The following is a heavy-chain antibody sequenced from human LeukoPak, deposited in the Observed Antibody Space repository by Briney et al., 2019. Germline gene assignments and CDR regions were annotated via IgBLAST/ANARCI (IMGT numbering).Heavy chain of an antibody. D-gene: IGHD3-3*01. V-gene: IGHV3-7*01. Sequence: GGSLRLSCAASGFTFSSYWMRWARQAPGKGLEWVASIKEDGSEKYYVDSMKGRFTISRDNAKNSLYLQMNSLRDEDTAVYYCVRESFSRETFSWGQGTLVTVSS. CDR3: VRESFSRETFS. J-gene: IGHJ4*02. CDR2: IKEDGSEK. CDR1: GFTFSSYW.